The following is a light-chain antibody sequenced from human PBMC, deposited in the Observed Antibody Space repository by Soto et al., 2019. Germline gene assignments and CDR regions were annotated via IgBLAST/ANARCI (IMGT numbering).Light chain of an antibody. CDR2: GNN. CDR1: SSNIGSSP. Sequence: QSVLTQPPSASGTPGQRVTISCSGSSSNIGSSPVNWYQQLPGTAPKLLISGNNQRPSGVPDRFSGSKSGTSASLAISGLQSEDEDDYYCASWDDSLNVWLFGGGTQLTVL. V-gene: IGLV1-44*01. CDR3: ASWDDSLNVWL. J-gene: IGLJ3*02.